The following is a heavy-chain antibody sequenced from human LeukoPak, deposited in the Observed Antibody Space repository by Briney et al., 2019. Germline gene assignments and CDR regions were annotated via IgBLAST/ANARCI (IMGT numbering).Heavy chain of an antibody. D-gene: IGHD3-10*01. CDR2: ISYDGSNT. Sequence: GGSLRLSCAASGFTFSRYGMHWVRQAPGKGLEWVAVISYDGSNTYYADSVKGRFTISRDSSKNTLYLQMNSLRAGDTAVYYCARTLMEQVVRGGFDYWGQGTQVTVSS. CDR1: GFTFSRYG. CDR3: ARTLMEQVVRGGFDY. J-gene: IGHJ4*02. V-gene: IGHV3-30*03.